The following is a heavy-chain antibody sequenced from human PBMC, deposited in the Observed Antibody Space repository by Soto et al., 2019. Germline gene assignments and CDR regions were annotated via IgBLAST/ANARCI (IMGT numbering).Heavy chain of an antibody. D-gene: IGHD4-17*01. V-gene: IGHV1-69*04. Sequence: QVQLVQSGAEVKKPGSSVKVSCKASGDTFSNHTISWVRQAPGQGLAWMGRIIPILGVANYAQKFQGSVTITADKSTTTAYMELSSLRSADKAVYYCARVADMGTVPEGYYCYMVVWGKGTTVTVSS. CDR2: IIPILGVA. CDR1: GDTFSNHT. CDR3: ARVADMGTVPEGYYCYMVV. J-gene: IGHJ6*03.